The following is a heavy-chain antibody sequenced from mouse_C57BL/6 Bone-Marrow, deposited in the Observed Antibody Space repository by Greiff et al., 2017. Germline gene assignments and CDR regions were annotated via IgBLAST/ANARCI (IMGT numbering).Heavy chain of an antibody. J-gene: IGHJ4*01. Sequence: VQLQQPGAELVKPGASVKLSCKASGYTFTNYWMHWVKQRPGQGLEWIGMMHPNGGSPDYNEKFKSEATLSVDKSYRTAYMELSSLTSEDSAVYYCARSYDYDDYTMDYGGQGTSGTVSS. D-gene: IGHD2-4*01. CDR1: GYTFTNYW. CDR3: ARSYDYDDYTMDY. CDR2: MHPNGGSP. V-gene: IGHV1-64*01.